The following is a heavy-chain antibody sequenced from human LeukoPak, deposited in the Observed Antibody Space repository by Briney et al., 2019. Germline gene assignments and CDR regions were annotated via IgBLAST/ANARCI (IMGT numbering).Heavy chain of an antibody. CDR3: ARVGLVATIEEDYFDY. CDR2: IKQDGSEK. Sequence: GGSLRLSCAASGFTFSSYWMSWVRQAPGKGLEWVANIKQDGSEKYYVDSVKGRFTISRDNAKNSLYLLMNSLRAEDTAVYYCARVGLVATIEEDYFDYWGQGTLVTVSS. V-gene: IGHV3-7*01. J-gene: IGHJ4*02. D-gene: IGHD5-12*01. CDR1: GFTFSSYW.